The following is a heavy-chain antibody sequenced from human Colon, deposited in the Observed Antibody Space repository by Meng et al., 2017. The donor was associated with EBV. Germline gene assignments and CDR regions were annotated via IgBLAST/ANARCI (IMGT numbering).Heavy chain of an antibody. V-gene: IGHV4-34*01. CDR1: GGSFRDYY. CDR2: IDHRGNT. Sequence: HVQLQQWGAGLLKPSETLARSCAVYGGSFRDYYWTWIRHPPGKGLEWIGEIDHRGNTKYNPSLKSRVTISLDTSKKQFSLKVSSATAADSAVYYCARRGPSGNFSPWSQGALVTVSS. D-gene: IGHD3-10*01. J-gene: IGHJ5*02. CDR3: ARRGPSGNFSP.